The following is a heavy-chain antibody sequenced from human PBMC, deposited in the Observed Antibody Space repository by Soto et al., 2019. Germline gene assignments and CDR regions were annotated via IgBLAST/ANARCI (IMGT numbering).Heavy chain of an antibody. CDR2: IKQDGSEK. Sequence: GGSLRLSCAASGFTFSSYWMTWVRQAPGKGLEWVANIKQDGSEKYYVDSVRGRFTMSRDNAKNSLYLQMNSLRAEDTAVYYCARVVGATQMDFDYWGQGTLVTVSS. J-gene: IGHJ4*02. CDR1: GFTFSSYW. D-gene: IGHD1-26*01. V-gene: IGHV3-7*01. CDR3: ARVVGATQMDFDY.